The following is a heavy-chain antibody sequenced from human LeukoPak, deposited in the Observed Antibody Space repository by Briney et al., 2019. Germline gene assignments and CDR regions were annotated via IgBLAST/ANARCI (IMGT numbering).Heavy chain of an antibody. CDR2: INHSGST. Sequence: SETLSLTCAVYGGSFSGYCWSWIRQPPGKGLEWIGEINHSGSTNYNPSLKSRVTISVDTSKNQFSLKLSSVTAADTAVYYCARGGVYSSSWYYDYWGQGTLVTVSS. CDR3: ARGGVYSSSWYYDY. J-gene: IGHJ4*02. CDR1: GGSFSGYC. D-gene: IGHD6-13*01. V-gene: IGHV4-34*01.